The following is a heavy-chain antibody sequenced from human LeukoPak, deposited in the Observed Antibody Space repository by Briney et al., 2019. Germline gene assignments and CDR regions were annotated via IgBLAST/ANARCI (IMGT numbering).Heavy chain of an antibody. CDR2: ISAYNGNT. Sequence: VASVKVSCKASGYTFTSYGISWVRQAPGQGLEWMGWISAYNGNTNYAQKLQGRVTMTTDTSTSTAYMELRSLRSDDTAVYYCARDGSPYCSSTSSCWFDPWGQGTLVTVSS. D-gene: IGHD2-2*01. CDR3: ARDGSPYCSSTSSCWFDP. CDR1: GYTFTSYG. J-gene: IGHJ5*02. V-gene: IGHV1-18*01.